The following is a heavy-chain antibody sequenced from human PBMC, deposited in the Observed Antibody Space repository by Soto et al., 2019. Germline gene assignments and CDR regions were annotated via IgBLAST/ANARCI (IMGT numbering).Heavy chain of an antibody. CDR2: ISAYNGNT. J-gene: IGHJ6*02. Sequence: SAKLRCTSCGDRFTMYSIIWAQPAPGKGLEWMGWISAYNGNTNYAQKLQGRVTMTTDTSTSTAYMELRSLRSDDTAVYYCARDVRSSHLREYYGMDVWGQGTLVTGSS. V-gene: IGHV1-18*01. CDR3: ARDVRSSHLREYYGMDV. CDR1: GDRFTMYS. D-gene: IGHD6-13*01.